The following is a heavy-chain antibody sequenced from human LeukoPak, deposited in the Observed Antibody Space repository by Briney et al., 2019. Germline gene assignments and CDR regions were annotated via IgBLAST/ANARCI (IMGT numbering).Heavy chain of an antibody. CDR1: GYSISSGYY. J-gene: IGHJ5*02. D-gene: IGHD1-20*01. CDR2: IYHSGST. Sequence: SETLSLTCTVSGYSISSGYYWGWIRQPPGKGLEWIGSIYHSGSTYYNPSLKSRVTISVDTSKNQFSLKLSSVTAADTAVYYCARLPTYNWNLSPWGQGTLVTVSS. CDR3: ARLPTYNWNLSP. V-gene: IGHV4-38-2*02.